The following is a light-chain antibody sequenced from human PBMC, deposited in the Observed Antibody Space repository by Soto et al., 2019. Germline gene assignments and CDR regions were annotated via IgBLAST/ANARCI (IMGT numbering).Light chain of an antibody. Sequence: DIQMTQSPSTLSASVGDRVTITCRASQSISSWLAWYQQKPGKVPKLLIYKASTLESGVPSRFSGSGSGTEFTITIRSLQPDDFATYYCQQYKSNPLTFGGGTKVEIK. CDR1: QSISSW. V-gene: IGKV1-5*03. CDR2: KAS. J-gene: IGKJ4*01. CDR3: QQYKSNPLT.